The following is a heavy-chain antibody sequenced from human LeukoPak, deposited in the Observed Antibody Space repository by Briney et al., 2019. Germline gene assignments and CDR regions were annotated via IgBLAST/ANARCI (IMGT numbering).Heavy chain of an antibody. CDR2: IYTSGST. CDR3: ARFPLFWSGYFIGGNDAFDI. V-gene: IGHV4-61*02. J-gene: IGHJ3*02. Sequence: SETLSLTCTVSGGSISSGSYYWSWIRQPAGKGLEWIGRIYTSGSTNYNPSLKSRVTISVDTSKNQFSLKLSSVTAADTAVYYCARFPLFWSGYFIGGNDAFDIWGQGTMVTVSS. CDR1: GGSISSGSYY. D-gene: IGHD3-3*01.